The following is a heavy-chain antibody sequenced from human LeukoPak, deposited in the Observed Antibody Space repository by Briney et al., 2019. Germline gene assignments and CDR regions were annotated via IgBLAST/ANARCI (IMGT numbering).Heavy chain of an antibody. J-gene: IGHJ4*02. CDR1: GASIGTSS. D-gene: IGHD3-10*01. CDR3: ARVVRGVYDY. Sequence: SETLSLTCTVSGASIGTSSWGWVRQPAGKGLEWMGRIDSSGTANYNPPLTSRVTLSIDTSRNHISLKLSSVTAADTAVYYCARVVRGVYDYWGQGTLVIVSS. V-gene: IGHV4-4*07. CDR2: IDSSGTA.